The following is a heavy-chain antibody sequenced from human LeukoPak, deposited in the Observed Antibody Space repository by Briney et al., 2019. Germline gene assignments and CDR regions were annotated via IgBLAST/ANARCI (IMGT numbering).Heavy chain of an antibody. V-gene: IGHV3-53*01. J-gene: IGHJ6*03. D-gene: IGHD1-26*01. CDR2: IYTGGST. Sequence: PGGSLRLSCAASGVTVSSNYMTWVRQAPGKGLEWVSVIYTGGSTYYADSVKGRFTISRGNSKNTLYLQMNSLRAEDTAVYYCTTTGGSYGAYYMDVWGKGTTVTVSS. CDR1: GVTVSSNY. CDR3: TTTGGSYGAYYMDV.